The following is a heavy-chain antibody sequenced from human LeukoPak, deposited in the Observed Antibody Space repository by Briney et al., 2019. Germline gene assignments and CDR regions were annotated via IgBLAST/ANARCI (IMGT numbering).Heavy chain of an antibody. D-gene: IGHD2-2*01. Sequence: ASVKVSCKASGYTFTGYYMHWVRQAPGQGLEWMGWINPNSGGTNYAQKFQGRVTMTRDTSISTAYMELSRLRSDDTAVYYCARAGVGCSSTSCPALYYMDVWAKGPRSPSP. V-gene: IGHV1-2*02. CDR3: ARAGVGCSSTSCPALYYMDV. J-gene: IGHJ6*03. CDR1: GYTFTGYY. CDR2: INPNSGGT.